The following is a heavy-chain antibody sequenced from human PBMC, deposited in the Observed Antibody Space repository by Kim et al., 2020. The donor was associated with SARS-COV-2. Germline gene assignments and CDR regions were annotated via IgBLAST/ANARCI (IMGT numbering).Heavy chain of an antibody. CDR1: GDSVSSNSAA. Sequence: SQTLSLTCAISGDSVSSNSAAWNWIRQSPSRGLEWLGRTYYRSKWYNDYAVSVKSRITINPNTSKNQFSLQLNSVTPEDTAVYYCARDPGLLWFGELFGSFGYWGQGTLVTVSS. V-gene: IGHV6-1*01. D-gene: IGHD3-10*01. J-gene: IGHJ4*02. CDR3: ARDPGLLWFGELFGSFGY. CDR2: TYYRSKWYN.